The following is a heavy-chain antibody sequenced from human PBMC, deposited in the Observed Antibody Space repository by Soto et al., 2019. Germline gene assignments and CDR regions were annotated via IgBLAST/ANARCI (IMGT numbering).Heavy chain of an antibody. CDR1: GGSVSSGSYY. CDR3: ARNDFWSGYYTGNRDY. D-gene: IGHD3-3*01. J-gene: IGHJ4*02. Sequence: QVQLQESGPGLVKPSENLSLTCTVSGGSVSSGSYYWSWIRQPPGKGLEWIGYIYYSGSTNYNPSLKSRAAISVDTSKNQFSLKLSSVTAADTAVYYCARNDFWSGYYTGNRDYWGQGTLVTVSS. V-gene: IGHV4-61*01. CDR2: IYYSGST.